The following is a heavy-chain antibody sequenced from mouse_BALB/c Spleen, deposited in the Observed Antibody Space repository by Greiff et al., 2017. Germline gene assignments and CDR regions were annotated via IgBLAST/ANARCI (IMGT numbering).Heavy chain of an antibody. CDR3: ARGDYGSSYAFAY. V-gene: IGHV5-17*02. D-gene: IGHD1-1*01. J-gene: IGHJ3*01. CDR2: ISSGSSTI. Sequence: DVKLVESGGGLVQPGGSRKLSCAASGFTFSSFGMHWVRQAPEKGLEWVAYISSGSSTIYYADTVKGRFTISRDNPKNTLFLQMTSLRSEDTAMYYCARGDYGSSYAFAYWGQGTLVTVSA. CDR1: GFTFSSFG.